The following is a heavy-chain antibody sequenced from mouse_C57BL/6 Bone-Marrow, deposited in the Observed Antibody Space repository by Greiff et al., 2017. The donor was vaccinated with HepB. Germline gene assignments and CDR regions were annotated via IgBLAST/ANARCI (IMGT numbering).Heavy chain of an antibody. V-gene: IGHV5-17*01. D-gene: IGHD1-2*01. Sequence: DVKLVESGGGLVKPGGSLKLSCAASGFTFSDYGMHWVRQAPEKGLEWVAYISSGSSTIYYADTVKGRFTISRDNAKNTLFLQMTSLRSEDTAMYYCARPGTTAPYAMDYWGQGTSVTVSS. CDR2: ISSGSSTI. J-gene: IGHJ4*01. CDR1: GFTFSDYG. CDR3: ARPGTTAPYAMDY.